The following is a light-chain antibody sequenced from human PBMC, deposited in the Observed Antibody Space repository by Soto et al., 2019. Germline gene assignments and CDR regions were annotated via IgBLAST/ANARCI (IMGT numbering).Light chain of an antibody. CDR1: SSNIGNNF. CDR2: DNN. V-gene: IGLV1-51*01. Sequence: QSVLTQPPSVSAAPGQRVTISCSGSSSNIGNNFVSWYQHLPGTAPKLLTYDNNKRPSGIPDRFSDSRSGTSATLDITGLQTGDEAEYYCAAWDSSPSAAVFGGGTKLTVL. CDR3: AAWDSSPSAAV. J-gene: IGLJ2*01.